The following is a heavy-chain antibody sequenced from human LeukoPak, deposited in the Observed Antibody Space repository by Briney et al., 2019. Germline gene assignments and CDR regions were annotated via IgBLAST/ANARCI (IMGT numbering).Heavy chain of an antibody. CDR2: IIPIFGTA. D-gene: IGHD3-22*01. CDR3: ARIMDYYDSSGTGYAFDI. J-gene: IGHJ3*02. Sequence: SVKVSCKASGGTFSSYAISWVRQAPGQGLEWMGRIIPIFGTANYAQKFQGRVTITADESTSTAYMELSSLRSEDTAVYYCARIMDYYDSSGTGYAFDIWGQGTMVTVSS. CDR1: GGTFSSYA. V-gene: IGHV1-69*13.